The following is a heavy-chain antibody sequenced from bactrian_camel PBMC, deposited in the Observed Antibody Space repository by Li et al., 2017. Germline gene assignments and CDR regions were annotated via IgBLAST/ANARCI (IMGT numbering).Heavy chain of an antibody. CDR3: AAEFRFRGRPCSMVWKDYAY. CDR2: IDGDDTT. J-gene: IGHJ4*01. D-gene: IGHD3*01. CDR1: GFTTCSTA. V-gene: IGHV3S9*01. Sequence: HVQLVESGGGSVQAGESLRLSCVVSGFTTCSTAMSWARQAPGKVREFISSIDGDDTTTYADFVKGRFTISRDNSKNTVYLQMKSLEPEDTAMYYCAAEFRFRGRPCSMVWKDYAYRGQGTQVTVS.